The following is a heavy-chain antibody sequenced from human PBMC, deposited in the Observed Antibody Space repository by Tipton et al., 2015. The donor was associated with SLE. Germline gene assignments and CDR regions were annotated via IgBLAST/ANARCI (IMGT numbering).Heavy chain of an antibody. Sequence: SLRLYCAASGFTVSSNYMSWVRQAPGKGLEWVSVIYSDGTTHYADSVKGRFTISRDNFKNTLYLQMNSLRAEDTAFYYCASVYGSGSYQGFDYWGQGTLVTVSS. J-gene: IGHJ4*02. CDR1: GFTVSSNY. CDR2: IYSDGTT. D-gene: IGHD3-10*01. V-gene: IGHV3-66*01. CDR3: ASVYGSGSYQGFDY.